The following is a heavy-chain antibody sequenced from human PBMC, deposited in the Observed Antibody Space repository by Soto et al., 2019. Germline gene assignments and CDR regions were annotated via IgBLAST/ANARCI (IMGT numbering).Heavy chain of an antibody. CDR2: ISGSGGST. Sequence: GGSLRLSCAASGFTFSSYAMSWVRQAPGKGLEWVSAISGSGGSTYYADSVKGRFTISRDNSKNTLYLQMNSLRAEDTAVYYRAKRGGYPDLHFDYWGQGTLVTVSS. V-gene: IGHV3-23*01. D-gene: IGHD5-12*01. CDR1: GFTFSSYA. CDR3: AKRGGYPDLHFDY. J-gene: IGHJ4*02.